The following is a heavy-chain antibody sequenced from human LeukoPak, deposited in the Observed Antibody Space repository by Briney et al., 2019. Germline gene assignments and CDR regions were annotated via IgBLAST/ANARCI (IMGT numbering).Heavy chain of an antibody. CDR1: GFTFSSYA. Sequence: GGSLRLSCAASGFTFSSYAMSWVRQAPGKGLEWVSGISGGAYTYYADSVKGRFTISRDNSKNTLYLQLNSLTAEDTAVYYCAERRGSSGYYSWYFDHWGQGTLVTVSS. CDR3: AERRGSSGYYSWYFDH. J-gene: IGHJ5*02. D-gene: IGHD3-22*01. V-gene: IGHV3-23*01. CDR2: ISGGAYT.